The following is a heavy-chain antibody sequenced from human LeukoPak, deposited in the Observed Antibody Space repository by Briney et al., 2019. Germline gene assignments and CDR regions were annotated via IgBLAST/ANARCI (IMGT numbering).Heavy chain of an antibody. J-gene: IGHJ6*02. Sequence: GVSLTLSCAASGFTFNSYGMLRVRQAPGQGREGVAVIWCGGSNKYYADSVKVRFTISRDDSKNTLYLQMNSLRAEDRPVYYCARGFYGGSYGKFVWDQGTTAIVSS. CDR1: GFTFNSYG. D-gene: IGHD1-26*01. CDR3: ARGFYGGSYGKFV. V-gene: IGHV3-33*01. CDR2: IWCGGSNK.